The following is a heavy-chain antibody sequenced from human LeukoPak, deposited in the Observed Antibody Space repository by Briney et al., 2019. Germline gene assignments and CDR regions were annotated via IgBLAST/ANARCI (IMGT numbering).Heavy chain of an antibody. CDR3: ARDRIVVVTAAFDY. CDR2: IHYSGST. J-gene: IGHJ4*02. D-gene: IGHD2-21*02. Sequence: SQTLSLTCTVSGGSISSGGYYWSWIRQYPGKGLEWIGYIHYSGSTNYNPSLKSRVTISVDKSKNQFSLKLSSVTAADTAVYYCARDRIVVVTAAFDYWGQGTLVTVSS. CDR1: GGSISSGGYY. V-gene: IGHV4-31*03.